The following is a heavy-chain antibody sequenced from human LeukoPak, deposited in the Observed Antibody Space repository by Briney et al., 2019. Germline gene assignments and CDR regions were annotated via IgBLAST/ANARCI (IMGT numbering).Heavy chain of an antibody. CDR2: IYHSGST. Sequence: SETLSLTCTVSGYSISSGYYWGWIRQPPGKGLAWIGSIYHSGSTYYNPSLKSRVTISVDTSKNQFSLKLSSVTAADTAVYYCAREGDSYYYDSSGLPNWFDPWGQGTLVTVSS. D-gene: IGHD3-22*01. J-gene: IGHJ5*02. CDR3: AREGDSYYYDSSGLPNWFDP. CDR1: GYSISSGYY. V-gene: IGHV4-38-2*02.